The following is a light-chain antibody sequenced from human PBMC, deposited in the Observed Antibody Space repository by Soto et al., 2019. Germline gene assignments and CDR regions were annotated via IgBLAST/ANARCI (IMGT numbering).Light chain of an antibody. CDR3: QHYVERSPIT. CDR2: GVS. CDR1: QSVGRRY. J-gene: IGKJ5*01. Sequence: EIVLTQSPGTLSLSPGERATLSCRASQSVGRRYLAWYQQKPGQAPRLLISGVSKRATGIPDRFSGDGSGTDFTLTISRLEPEDFAVYYCQHYVERSPITFGQGTRLEIK. V-gene: IGKV3-20*01.